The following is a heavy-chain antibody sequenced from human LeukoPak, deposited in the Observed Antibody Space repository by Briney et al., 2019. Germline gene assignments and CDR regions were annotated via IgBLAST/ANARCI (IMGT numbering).Heavy chain of an antibody. Sequence: PSETLSLTCAVYGGSFSGYYWSWIRQPPGKGLEWIGEINHSGSTNYNPSLESRVTISVDTSKNQFSLKLSSVTAADTAVYYCARGRGYYDYVWGSYRPFDYWGQGTLVTVSS. CDR3: ARGRGYYDYVWGSYRPFDY. V-gene: IGHV4-34*01. D-gene: IGHD3-16*02. J-gene: IGHJ4*02. CDR2: INHSGST. CDR1: GGSFSGYY.